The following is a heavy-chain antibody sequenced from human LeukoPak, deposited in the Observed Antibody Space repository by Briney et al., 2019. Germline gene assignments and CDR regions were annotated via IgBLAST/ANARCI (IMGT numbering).Heavy chain of an antibody. Sequence: GGSLRLSCAVSGFTFSSYWMSWVRQAPGKGLEWVANIKRDGSEKYYVDSVKGRFTISRDNAKSSLYLQMNSLRAEDTAVYYCARDAFSSGPDIDYWGQGTLVTVSS. V-gene: IGHV3-7*01. CDR1: GFTFSSYW. CDR2: IKRDGSEK. J-gene: IGHJ4*02. CDR3: ARDAFSSGPDIDY. D-gene: IGHD6-19*01.